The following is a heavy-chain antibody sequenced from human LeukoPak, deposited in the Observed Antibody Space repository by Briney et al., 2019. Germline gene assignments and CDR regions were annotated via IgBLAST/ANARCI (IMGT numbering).Heavy chain of an antibody. Sequence: SETLSLTCTVSGGSISSSSDYWGWIRQPPGKGLEWIGSIYYSGSTYYNPSLKSRVTISVDTSKNQFSLKLSSVTAADTAVYYCARDLVGATSDYWGQGTLVTVSS. D-gene: IGHD1-26*01. V-gene: IGHV4-39*07. CDR3: ARDLVGATSDY. J-gene: IGHJ4*02. CDR1: GGSISSSSDY. CDR2: IYYSGST.